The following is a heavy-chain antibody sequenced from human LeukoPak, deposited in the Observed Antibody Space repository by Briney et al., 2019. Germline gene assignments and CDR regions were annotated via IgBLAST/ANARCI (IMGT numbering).Heavy chain of an antibody. J-gene: IGHJ4*02. CDR3: ARDQWFSGLFLDY. CDR1: GFSFSSYG. V-gene: IGHV3-33*08. CDR2: IWYDGSNK. D-gene: IGHD3-10*01. Sequence: TGGSLRLSCAASGFSFSSYGMHWVRQAPGKGLEWVAGIWYDGSNKYYADSVKGRFTISRDNSKNTLSLQMNSLRAEDTAVYYCARDQWFSGLFLDYWGQGTLVTVSS.